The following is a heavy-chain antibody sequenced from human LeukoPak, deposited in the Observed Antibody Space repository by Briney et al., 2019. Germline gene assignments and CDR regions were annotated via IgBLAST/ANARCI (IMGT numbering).Heavy chain of an antibody. CDR2: INSAGST. V-gene: IGHV3-23*01. CDR1: GFIFSSYA. J-gene: IGHJ4*02. D-gene: IGHD4-17*01. Sequence: EGSLRLSCSASGFIFSSYAMHWVRQAPGKGLEWVSAINSAGSTYYGDSVRGRFTISRDNSKNVLYLQMNSLRAEDTALYYCAKDQNTVATAPFDYWGQGTLVTVSS. CDR3: AKDQNTVATAPFDY.